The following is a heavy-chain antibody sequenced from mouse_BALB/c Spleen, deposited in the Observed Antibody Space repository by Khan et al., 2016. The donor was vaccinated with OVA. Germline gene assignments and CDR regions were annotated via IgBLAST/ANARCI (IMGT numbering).Heavy chain of an antibody. Sequence: VQLKESGPGLVAPSQSLSITCTVSGFSLTNYGVHWLRQPPGKGLEWLGVIWAGGSTNYNSALMSRLSISKDNYKGKVFLKMNSLQTDDTAMYYCATLYGNGPYWGQGTLVTVSA. CDR3: ATLYGNGPY. V-gene: IGHV2-9*02. D-gene: IGHD2-1*01. CDR2: IWAGGST. J-gene: IGHJ3*01. CDR1: GFSLTNYG.